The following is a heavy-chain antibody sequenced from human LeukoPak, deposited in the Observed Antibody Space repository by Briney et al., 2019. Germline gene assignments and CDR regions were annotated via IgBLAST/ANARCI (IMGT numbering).Heavy chain of an antibody. Sequence: GGSLRLSCAASGFTFGRYWRHWVRQAPGKGLIWVSRIKSENDGSVTTYADSVKGRFTISRDNAKNTLYLHMNSLRIEDTAVYFCARDVSYGMDVWGQGTTVTVSS. J-gene: IGHJ6*02. CDR2: IKSENDGSVT. CDR1: GFTFGRYW. CDR3: ARDVSYGMDV. V-gene: IGHV3-74*01.